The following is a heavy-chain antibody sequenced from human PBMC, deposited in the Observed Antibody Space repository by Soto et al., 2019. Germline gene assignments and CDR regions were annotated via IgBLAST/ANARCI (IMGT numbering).Heavy chain of an antibody. CDR3: ARGRVAAASRVLGYFDY. V-gene: IGHV4-59*12. CDR2: MFHSGSP. Sequence: PSETLSLTCTVSSGSITTDYWTWIRQPPGAGLEWVGYMFHSGSPSYNPSLESRLTMSLDTSRNQFSLKLSSVTAADTAVYYCARGRVAAASRVLGYFDYWGQGTLVTVSS. D-gene: IGHD6-13*01. J-gene: IGHJ4*02. CDR1: SGSITTDY.